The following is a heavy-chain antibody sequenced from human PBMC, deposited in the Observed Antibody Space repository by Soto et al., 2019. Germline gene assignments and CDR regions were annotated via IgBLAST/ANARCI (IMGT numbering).Heavy chain of an antibody. Sequence: GGSLRLSCVASGFTFTSYAMHWVRQAPGKGLEWVSVMSYDGTNEYYADSVKGRFTIYRDNSRDTLYLQMNDLEDEDTAVYYCARGNSGAWYFFDSWGRGTLVTVSS. CDR2: MSYDGTNE. CDR3: ARGNSGAWYFFDS. J-gene: IGHJ4*02. V-gene: IGHV3-30-3*01. CDR1: GFTFTSYA. D-gene: IGHD6-19*01.